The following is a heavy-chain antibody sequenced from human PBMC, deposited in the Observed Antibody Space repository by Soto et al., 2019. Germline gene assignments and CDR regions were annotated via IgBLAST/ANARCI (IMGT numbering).Heavy chain of an antibody. V-gene: IGHV5-51*01. CDR3: ARRDDTMVRGVIHSWFAP. Sequence: GESLKISCKGSGYSFTSYWIGWVRQMPGKGLEWMGIIYPGDSDTRYSPSFQGQVTISADKSISTAYLQWSSLKASDTAMYYCARRDDTMVRGVIHSWFAPWGQGTLVTVSS. CDR2: IYPGDSDT. D-gene: IGHD3-10*01. CDR1: GYSFTSYW. J-gene: IGHJ5*02.